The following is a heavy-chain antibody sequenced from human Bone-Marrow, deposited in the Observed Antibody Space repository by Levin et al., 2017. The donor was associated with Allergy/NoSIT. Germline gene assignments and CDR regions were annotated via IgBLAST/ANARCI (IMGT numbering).Heavy chain of an antibody. CDR3: VKEACSIGRGSCLGRGSYYYYYGLDV. J-gene: IGHJ6*02. CDR1: TYTFDMSV. V-gene: IGHV3-23*01. D-gene: IGHD2/OR15-2a*01. CDR2: ISRTGDRT. Sequence: QSGGSLRLSCVGSTYTFDMSVMSWVRQSPGRGLEWVSAISRTGDRTYYADSVRGRFTISRDNSKNTMFLQMNSLRAEDTAVYYCVKEACSIGRGSCLGRGSYYYYYGLDVWGQGTTVTVSS.